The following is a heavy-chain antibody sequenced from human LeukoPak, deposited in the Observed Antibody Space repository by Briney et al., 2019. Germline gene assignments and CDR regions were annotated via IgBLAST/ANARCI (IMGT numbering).Heavy chain of an antibody. Sequence: GGSLRLSCAASGFTVSSNYMTWVRQAPGQELEWASVIYSGGNTYYADSVKGRFSISRDNSKNTVYLQMNSLRAEDTAVYYCARLVTGTTVINSGWFDPWGQGTRVTVSS. CDR1: GFTVSSNY. CDR3: ARLVTGTTVINSGWFDP. CDR2: IYSGGNT. J-gene: IGHJ5*02. D-gene: IGHD4-23*01. V-gene: IGHV3-66*04.